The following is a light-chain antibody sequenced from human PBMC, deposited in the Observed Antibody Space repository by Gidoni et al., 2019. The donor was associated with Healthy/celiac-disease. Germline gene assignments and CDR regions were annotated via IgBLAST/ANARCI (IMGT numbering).Light chain of an antibody. CDR2: LGS. J-gene: IGKJ3*01. CDR1: QSLLHSNGYNY. CDR3: MQALQLRRVT. Sequence: DIVMTQSPLSLPVTPGEPASISCRSSQSLLHSNGYNYLDWYLQKPGQSPQLLIYLGSNRASGVPDRFSGSGSGTDFTLKISRVEAEDVGVYYCMQALQLRRVTFXPXTKVDIK. V-gene: IGKV2-28*01.